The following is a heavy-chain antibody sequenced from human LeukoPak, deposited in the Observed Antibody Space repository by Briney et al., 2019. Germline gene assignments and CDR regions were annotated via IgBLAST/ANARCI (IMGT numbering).Heavy chain of an antibody. CDR2: INPNSGGT. V-gene: IGHV1-2*02. CDR3: ARDYYDFWSGYSGFSC. Sequence: ASVKVSCKASGYTFTGYYMHWVRQAPGQGLEWMGWINPNSGGTDYTQKFQGRVTMTRDTSISTAYMELSRLRSDDTAVYYCARDYYDFWSGYSGFSCWGQGTLVTVSS. D-gene: IGHD3-3*01. J-gene: IGHJ4*02. CDR1: GYTFTGYY.